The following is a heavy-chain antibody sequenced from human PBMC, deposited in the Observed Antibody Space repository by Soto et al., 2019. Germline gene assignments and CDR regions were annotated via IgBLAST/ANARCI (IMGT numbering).Heavy chain of an antibody. D-gene: IGHD2-15*01. CDR3: ARDRHCSGGSCYPYYYYGMDV. J-gene: IGHJ6*02. CDR2: IYYSGST. Sequence: SETLSLTCTVSGGSISSGGYYWSWIRQHPGKGLEWIGYIYYSGSTYYNPSLKSRVTISVDTSKNQFSLKLSSVTAADTAVYYCARDRHCSGGSCYPYYYYGMDVWGQGTTVTVSS. CDR1: GGSISSGGYY. V-gene: IGHV4-31*03.